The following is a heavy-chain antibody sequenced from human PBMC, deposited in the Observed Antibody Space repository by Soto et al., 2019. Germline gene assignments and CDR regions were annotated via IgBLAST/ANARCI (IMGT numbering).Heavy chain of an antibody. J-gene: IGHJ1*01. Sequence: SETLSLTCTVSGGSISSGGYYWSWIRQHPGKGLEWIGYIYYSGSTYYNPSLKSRVTISVDTSKNQFSLKLSSVTAADTAVYYCARGGGEMTRSGRSFQHWGQGTLVTVSS. V-gene: IGHV4-31*03. CDR2: IYYSGST. CDR1: GGSISSGGYY. D-gene: IGHD1-26*01. CDR3: ARGGGEMTRSGRSFQH.